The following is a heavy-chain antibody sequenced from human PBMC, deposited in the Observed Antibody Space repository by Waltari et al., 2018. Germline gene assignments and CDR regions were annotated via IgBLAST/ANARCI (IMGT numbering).Heavy chain of an antibody. J-gene: IGHJ5*02. CDR1: GGSFSGYY. D-gene: IGHD3-3*01. Sequence: QVQLQQWGAGLLKPSETLSLTCAVYGGSFSGYYWSWIRQPPGKGLEWIGEINHSGSTNYNPSLKSRVTISVDTSKNQFSLKLSSVTAADTAVYYCARETAYLRAYDFWSGYSLSRLGNWFDPWGQGTLVTVSS. V-gene: IGHV4-34*01. CDR2: INHSGST. CDR3: ARETAYLRAYDFWSGYSLSRLGNWFDP.